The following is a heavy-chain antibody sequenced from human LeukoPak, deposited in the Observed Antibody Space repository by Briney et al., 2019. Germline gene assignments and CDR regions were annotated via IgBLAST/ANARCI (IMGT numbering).Heavy chain of an antibody. CDR2: ISYDGSNK. V-gene: IGHV3-30*18. D-gene: IGHD2-2*01. CDR1: GFTFSSYG. CDR3: AKAGEVPAAIPDY. Sequence: GRSLRLSCAASGFTFSSYGMHWVRQAPGKGLEWVTVISYDGSNKYYADSVKGRFTISRDNSKNTLYLQMNSLRAEDTAVYYCAKAGEVPAAIPDYWGQGTLVTVSS. J-gene: IGHJ4*02.